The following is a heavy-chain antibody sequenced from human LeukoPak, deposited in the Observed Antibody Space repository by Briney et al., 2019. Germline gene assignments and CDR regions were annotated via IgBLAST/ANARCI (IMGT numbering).Heavy chain of an antibody. CDR1: GGSISSSNW. CDR2: IYHSGST. CDR3: ARGGYYGSGNDFRFDP. V-gene: IGHV4-4*02. D-gene: IGHD3-10*01. Sequence: KASETLSLTCAVSGGSISSSNWWSWVRQPPGKGLEWIGEIYHSGSTNYNPSLKSRVTISVETSKNQFSLKLKSVTAADTAVYYCARGGYYGSGNDFRFDPWGQGTLVTVSS. J-gene: IGHJ5*02.